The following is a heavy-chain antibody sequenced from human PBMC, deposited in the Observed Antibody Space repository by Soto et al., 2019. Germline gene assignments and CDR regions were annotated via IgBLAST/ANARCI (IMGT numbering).Heavy chain of an antibody. CDR1: GGTFSSYA. V-gene: IGHV1-69*01. CDR3: ARGWSAGRRGDYYYGMDV. Sequence: QVQLVQSGAEVKKPGSSVKVSCKASGGTFSSYAISWVRQAPGQGLEWMGGIIPIFGTANYAQKFQGRVTITADESTSKAYMELSSLRSEATAVYYCARGWSAGRRGDYYYGMDVWGQGTTVTGSS. CDR2: IIPIFGTA. D-gene: IGHD6-6*01. J-gene: IGHJ6*02.